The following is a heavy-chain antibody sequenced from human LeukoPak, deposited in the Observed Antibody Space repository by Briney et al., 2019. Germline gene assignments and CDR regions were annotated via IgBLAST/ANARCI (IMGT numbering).Heavy chain of an antibody. CDR1: GFTFSNAW. V-gene: IGHV3-15*01. CDR3: TTDFEVYSGYAFDY. J-gene: IGHJ4*02. Sequence: GGSLRLSCAASGFTFSNAWMSWVRQAPGKGLEWVGRIKSKTDGGTTDYAAPVKGRFTISRDDSKNTLYLQMNSLKTEDTAVYYCTTDFEVYSGYAFDYWGPGTLVTVSS. CDR2: IKSKTDGGTT. D-gene: IGHD5-12*01.